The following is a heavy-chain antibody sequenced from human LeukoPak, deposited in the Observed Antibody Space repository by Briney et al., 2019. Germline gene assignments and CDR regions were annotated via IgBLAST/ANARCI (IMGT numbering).Heavy chain of an antibody. D-gene: IGHD3-10*01. Sequence: SSETLSLTCTVSGGSISSYYWSWIRQPPGKGLEWLGEINHSGSTNYNPSLKSRVTISVDTSKNQFSLKLSSVTAADTAVYYCARTYYYGSGSYYPYYHYYMDVWGKGTTVTISS. CDR3: ARTYYYGSGSYYPYYHYYMDV. J-gene: IGHJ6*03. CDR2: INHSGST. CDR1: GGSISSYY. V-gene: IGHV4-34*01.